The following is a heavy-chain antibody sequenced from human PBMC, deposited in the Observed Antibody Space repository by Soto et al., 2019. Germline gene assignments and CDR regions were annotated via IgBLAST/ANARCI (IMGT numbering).Heavy chain of an antibody. CDR2: IYNNGGS. V-gene: IGHV4-30-2*01. CDR1: GASISSGDYA. CDR3: ARGDKNNDYYFDH. J-gene: IGHJ4*02. D-gene: IGHD3-16*01. Sequence: QLQLQESGSGLVKPSQTLSLTCVVSGASISSGDYAWNWVRQPPGKGLEWLGYIYNNGGSYYNPSLKSRVTISLDRSQNHFSLRLNSVTAADTALYFCARGDKNNDYYFDHWGQRTLVTVTS.